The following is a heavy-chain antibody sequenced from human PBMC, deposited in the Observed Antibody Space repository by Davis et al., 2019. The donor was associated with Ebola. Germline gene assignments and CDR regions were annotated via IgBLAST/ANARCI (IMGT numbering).Heavy chain of an antibody. Sequence: PGGSLRLSCAASGFTFSSYGMHWVRQAPGKGLEWVAVISYDGSNKYYADSVKGRFTISRDNSKNTLYLQMNSLRAEDTAVYYCARAEMATMIEYFDLWGRGTLVTVSS. CDR3: ARAEMATMIEYFDL. V-gene: IGHV3-30*19. CDR1: GFTFSSYG. J-gene: IGHJ2*01. CDR2: ISYDGSNK. D-gene: IGHD5-24*01.